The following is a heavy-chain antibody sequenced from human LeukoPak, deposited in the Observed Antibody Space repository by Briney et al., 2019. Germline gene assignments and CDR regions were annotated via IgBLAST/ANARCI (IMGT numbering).Heavy chain of an antibody. J-gene: IGHJ4*02. CDR1: GGSFSDYY. CDR2: INHSGST. CDR3: ARGLTSMPPGGY. Sequence: PSETLSLTCTVYGGSFSDYYWSWIRQPPGKGLEWIGEINHSGSTNYNPSLKSRVTILVDTSKNQFSLKLSSVTAADTAVYYCARGLTSMPPGGYWGQGTLVTVSS. V-gene: IGHV4-34*01. D-gene: IGHD2/OR15-2a*01.